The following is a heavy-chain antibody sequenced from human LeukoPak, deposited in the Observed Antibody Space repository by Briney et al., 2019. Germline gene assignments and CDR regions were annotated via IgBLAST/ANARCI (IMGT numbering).Heavy chain of an antibody. CDR1: GYTLTELS. V-gene: IGHV1-24*01. CDR2: FDPEDGET. D-gene: IGHD3-16*02. J-gene: IGHJ6*04. CDR3: ATAVPGYDYVWGSYPRFGDV. Sequence: GASVKVSCKVSGYTLTELSMHWVRQAPGKGLEWMGGFDPEDGETIYAQKFQGRVTMTEDTSTDTAYMELSSLRSEDTAVYYCATAVPGYDYVWGSYPRFGDVWGKGTTVTVSS.